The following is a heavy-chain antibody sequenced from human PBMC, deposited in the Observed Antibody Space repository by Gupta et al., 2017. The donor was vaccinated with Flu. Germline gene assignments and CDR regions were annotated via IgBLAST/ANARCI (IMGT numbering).Heavy chain of an antibody. D-gene: IGHD4-17*01. Sequence: EVQLVESGGGLVQPGGSLRLSCAASGFTFSSYWMHWVRQAPGKGLVWVSRINSDGGSTSYADSVKGRFTISRDNAKNTLYLQMNSLRAEDTAVYYCARVGDDYGDPNYFYYYGMDVWGQGTTVTVSS. CDR3: ARVGDDYGDPNYFYYYGMDV. CDR1: GFTFSSYW. J-gene: IGHJ6*02. CDR2: INSDGGST. V-gene: IGHV3-74*01.